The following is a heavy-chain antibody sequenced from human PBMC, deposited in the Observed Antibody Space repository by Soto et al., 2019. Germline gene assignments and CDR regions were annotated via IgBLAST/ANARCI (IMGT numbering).Heavy chain of an antibody. CDR2: ISGSGGST. Sequence: GGSLRLSCAASGFTFSSYAMSWVRQAPGKGLEWVSAISGSGGSTYYADSVKGRFTISRDNSKNTLYLQMNSLRAEDTAVYYCAKVNSNYPDYYYMDVWGKGTTVTVSS. J-gene: IGHJ6*03. CDR1: GFTFSSYA. CDR3: AKVNSNYPDYYYMDV. V-gene: IGHV3-23*01. D-gene: IGHD4-4*01.